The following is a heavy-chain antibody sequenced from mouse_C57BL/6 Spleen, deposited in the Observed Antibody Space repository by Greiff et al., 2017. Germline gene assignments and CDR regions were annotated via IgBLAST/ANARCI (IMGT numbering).Heavy chain of an antibody. CDR3: ARSHYGSSYVPCAY. J-gene: IGHJ3*01. D-gene: IGHD1-1*01. V-gene: IGHV2-2*01. CDR1: GFSLTSYG. CDR2: IWSGGST. Sequence: QVQLKQSGPGLVQPSQSLSITCTVSGFSLTSYGVHWVRQSPGKGLEWLGVIWSGGSTDYNAAFISRLSISKDNSKSQVFCKMNSLQADDTAIYHGARSHYGSSYVPCAYWGQGTLVTVSA.